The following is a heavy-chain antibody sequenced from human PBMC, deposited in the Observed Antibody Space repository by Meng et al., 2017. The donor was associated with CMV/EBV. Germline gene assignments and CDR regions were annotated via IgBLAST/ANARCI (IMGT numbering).Heavy chain of an antibody. CDR3: ARGWELQY. CDR2: IYYSGST. Sequence: SETLSLTCTVSGGSISSYYWSRIRQPPGKGLEWIGYIYYSGSTNYNPSLKSRVTISVDTSKNQFSLKLSSVTAADTAVYYCARGWELQYWGQGTLVTVSS. CDR1: GGSISSYY. D-gene: IGHD1-26*01. V-gene: IGHV4-59*01. J-gene: IGHJ4*02.